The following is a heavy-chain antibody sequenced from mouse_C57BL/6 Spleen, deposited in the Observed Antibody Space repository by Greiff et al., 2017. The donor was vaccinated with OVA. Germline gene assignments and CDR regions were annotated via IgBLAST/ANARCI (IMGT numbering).Heavy chain of an antibody. J-gene: IGHJ2*01. V-gene: IGHV1-61*01. CDR3: ARNGYPFDY. Sequence: QVQLQQSGAELVRPGSSVKLSCKASGYTFTSYWMDWVKQRPGQGLEWIGNIYPSDSETHYNQKFKDKATLTGDKASSTDYMQLSSLTSEDSAVYCCARNGYPFDYWGQGTTLTVSS. CDR2: IYPSDSET. D-gene: IGHD2-2*01. CDR1: GYTFTSYW.